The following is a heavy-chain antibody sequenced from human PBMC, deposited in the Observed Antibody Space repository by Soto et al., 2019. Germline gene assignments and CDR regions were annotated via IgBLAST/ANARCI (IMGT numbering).Heavy chain of an antibody. CDR1: GFTFSSYA. V-gene: IGHV3-23*01. CDR3: AKGITDTGGYYYYSMDV. J-gene: IGHJ6*02. D-gene: IGHD3-16*01. Sequence: EVKLLDSGGGLVQTGGSLRLSCAASGFTFSSYAMGWVRQAPGKGLDWVSVISGSGGITYSADSVNGRFTISRDNSKNILYLQMNSLRAEDTAVYYCAKGITDTGGYYYYSMDVWGQGTAVTVSS. CDR2: ISGSGGIT.